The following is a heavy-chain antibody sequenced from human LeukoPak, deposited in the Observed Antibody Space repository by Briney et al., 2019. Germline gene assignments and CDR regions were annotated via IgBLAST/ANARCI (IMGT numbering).Heavy chain of an antibody. J-gene: IGHJ4*02. CDR1: GYTFTSYA. CDR3: AREVGDGDLYFDY. D-gene: IGHD4-17*01. CDR2: INAGNGNT. Sequence: ASVKVSCKASGYTFTSYAMHWVRQAPGQRLEWMGWINAGNGNTKYSQKFQGRVTITRDTSATTAYMQLSSLRSEDTAVYYCAREVGDGDLYFDYWGQGTLVTVSS. V-gene: IGHV1-3*01.